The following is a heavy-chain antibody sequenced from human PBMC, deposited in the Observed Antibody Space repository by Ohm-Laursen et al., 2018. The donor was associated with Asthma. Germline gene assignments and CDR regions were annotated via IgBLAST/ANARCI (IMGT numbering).Heavy chain of an antibody. D-gene: IGHD1-20*01. Sequence: SLRLSCSASGFTFSSYAINWVRQAPGKGLEWVSSISVCGSTHYTDSVKGRFTNSRDHSQNTVYLQMNRLRAEDTAVYYCAKRYLITGGGHFDYWGQGTLVTVSS. CDR1: GFTFSSYA. V-gene: IGHV3-23*01. CDR2: ISVCGST. J-gene: IGHJ4*02. CDR3: AKRYLITGGGHFDY.